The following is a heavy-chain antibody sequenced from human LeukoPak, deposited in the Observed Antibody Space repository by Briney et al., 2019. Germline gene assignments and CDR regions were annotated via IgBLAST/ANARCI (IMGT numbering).Heavy chain of an antibody. J-gene: IGHJ5*02. CDR2: IYYSGST. Sequence: SETLSLTCTVSGGSVSSGTYYWRWLRQPPGKGLEWIGYIYYSGSTNFNPSLKSRVTISVDTSKNQFSLKLNSVTAADTAVYYCASSNYAKWFDPWGQGTLVTVSS. D-gene: IGHD5-24*01. V-gene: IGHV4-61*01. CDR1: GGSVSSGTYY. CDR3: ASSNYAKWFDP.